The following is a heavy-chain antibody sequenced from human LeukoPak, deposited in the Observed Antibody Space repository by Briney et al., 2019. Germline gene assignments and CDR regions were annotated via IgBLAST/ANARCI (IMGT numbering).Heavy chain of an antibody. CDR3: AKDRTYYYDSSGYSYFDY. Sequence: GGSLRLSCTVSGFTFGDYAINWVRQAPGKGLEWVGFIRSKAFGETAEYAASVKGRFTISRDDSKSIAYLQMNSLRAEDTAVYYCAKDRTYYYDSSGYSYFDYWGQGTLVTVSS. D-gene: IGHD3-22*01. V-gene: IGHV3-49*04. CDR1: GFTFGDYA. CDR2: IRSKAFGETA. J-gene: IGHJ4*02.